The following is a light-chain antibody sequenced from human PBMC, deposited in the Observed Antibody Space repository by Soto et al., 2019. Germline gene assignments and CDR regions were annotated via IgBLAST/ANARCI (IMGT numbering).Light chain of an antibody. CDR1: QSIDIN. CDR3: QQYHHWPPIT. V-gene: IGKV3-15*01. Sequence: EIVMTQSPATLSVSPGERATLSCRASQSIDINLVWYQQKPGQSPRLLIFRASSRATGIPDRFSGSGSGTEFTLTISSLQSEDFAVYYCQQYHHWPPITFGQGTKVDIK. CDR2: RAS. J-gene: IGKJ1*01.